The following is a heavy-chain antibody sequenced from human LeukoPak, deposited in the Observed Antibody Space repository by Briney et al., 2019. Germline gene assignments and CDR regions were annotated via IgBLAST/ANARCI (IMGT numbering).Heavy chain of an antibody. CDR1: GFTFSPYG. CDR2: IRQDGSDK. D-gene: IGHD3-3*01. CDR3: AKIGTDFRSGYNDH. J-gene: IGHJ4*02. V-gene: IGHV3-30*02. Sequence: GGSLRLSCAASGFTFSPYGMHWVRQAPGKGLEWVAFIRQDGSDKKYTDSVKGRFTISRDNSKNTVYLQMDSLRTEDTAVYYCAKIGTDFRSGYNDHWGQGTLVTVSS.